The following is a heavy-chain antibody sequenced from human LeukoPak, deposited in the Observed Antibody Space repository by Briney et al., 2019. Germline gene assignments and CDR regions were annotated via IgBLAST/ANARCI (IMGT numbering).Heavy chain of an antibody. Sequence: GGSLRLSCAASGFTFSSYGMHWVRQAPGKGLEWVAFIRYDGSNKYYADSVKGRFTISRDNSKNTLYLQMNSLRAEDTAVYYCARHDERFGKYYFDYWGQGTLVTVSS. CDR2: IRYDGSNK. CDR3: ARHDERFGKYYFDY. D-gene: IGHD3-10*01. V-gene: IGHV3-30*02. CDR1: GFTFSSYG. J-gene: IGHJ4*02.